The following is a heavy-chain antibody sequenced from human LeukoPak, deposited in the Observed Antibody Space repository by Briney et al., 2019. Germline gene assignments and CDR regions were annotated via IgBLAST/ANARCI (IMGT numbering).Heavy chain of an antibody. CDR2: IYGGHTA. Sequence: GGSLRLSCAASGFTVSTVYMTWVRQAPGKGLEWVSVIYGGHTAYYADSVKDRFTISRDNPKNTLNLQMNSLRAEDTAVYYCAREIGQLGGAFDIWGQGAMVTVSS. D-gene: IGHD7-27*01. CDR1: GFTVSTVY. CDR3: AREIGQLGGAFDI. V-gene: IGHV3-53*01. J-gene: IGHJ3*02.